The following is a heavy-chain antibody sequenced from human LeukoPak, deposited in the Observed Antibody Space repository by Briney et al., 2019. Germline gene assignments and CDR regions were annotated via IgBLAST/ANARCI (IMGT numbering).Heavy chain of an antibody. CDR1: GYSFTSKW. CDR2: IYPGVSNT. V-gene: IGHV5-51*01. CDR3: ATLSESSTQHPNFDY. D-gene: IGHD6-13*01. J-gene: IGHJ4*02. Sequence: GESLKISCKASGYSFTSKWIGWLRQMPGKGLGWMGIIYPGVSNTTYSPSFQGQATISAATSISTSNLQWSSLKASATPLYTCATLSESSTQHPNFDYWGQGTLVTVSS.